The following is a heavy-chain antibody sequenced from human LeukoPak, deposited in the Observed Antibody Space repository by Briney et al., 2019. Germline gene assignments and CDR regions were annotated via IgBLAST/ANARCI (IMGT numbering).Heavy chain of an antibody. J-gene: IGHJ6*03. CDR1: GGTFSSYA. CDR3: ARGIVVVVAAREYYYYMDV. D-gene: IGHD2-15*01. V-gene: IGHV1-69*13. CDR2: IIPIFGTA. Sequence: SVKVSCKASGGTFSSYAISWARQAPGQGLEWMGGIIPIFGTANYAQKFQGRVTITADESTSTAYMELSSLRSEDTAVYYCARGIVVVVAAREYYYYMDVWGKGTTVTVSS.